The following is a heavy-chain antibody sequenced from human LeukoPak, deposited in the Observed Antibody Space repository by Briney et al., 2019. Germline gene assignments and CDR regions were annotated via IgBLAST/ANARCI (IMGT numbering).Heavy chain of an antibody. CDR1: GFTFSSNW. V-gene: IGHV3-7*01. Sequence: GGSLRLSCAASGFTFSSNWMTWFRQAPGKGLEWVANIKPDGTEIYYVDSVRGRFIVSRDNAENSLYLQMNSLRVEDTAVYYCARTPDGADYWGQGTLVTVSS. CDR3: ARTPDGADY. J-gene: IGHJ4*02. D-gene: IGHD3-10*01. CDR2: IKPDGTEI.